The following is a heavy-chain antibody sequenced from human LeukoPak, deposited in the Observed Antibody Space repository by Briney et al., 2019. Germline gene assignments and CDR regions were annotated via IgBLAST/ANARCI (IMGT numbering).Heavy chain of an antibody. D-gene: IGHD1-26*01. V-gene: IGHV3-30-3*01. CDR2: VSNDGSNK. J-gene: IGHJ4*02. CDR1: AFTFSSYA. CDR3: ATIGDRRSGELYRIDY. Sequence: PARSLRLSCAASAFTFSSYAMHWVRQAPGKGLEWMAVVSNDGSNKYYTDSVKGRFTISRDNSENTLYLQMNSLRAEDAAVYYCATIGDRRSGELYRIDYWGQGTLVTVSS.